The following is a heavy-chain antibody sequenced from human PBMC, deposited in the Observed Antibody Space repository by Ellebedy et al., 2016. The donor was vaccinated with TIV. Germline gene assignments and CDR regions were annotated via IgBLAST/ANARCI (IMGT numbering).Heavy chain of an antibody. J-gene: IGHJ4*02. CDR2: ISYDGSNK. V-gene: IGHV3-30*04. Sequence: GGSLRLSXAASGFTFSSYAMHWVRQAPGKGLEWVAVISYDGSNKYYADSVKGRFTISRDNAKNSLYLQMNSLRDEDTAVYYCAKDVGCSWWGQGTLVTVSS. CDR3: AKDVGCSW. D-gene: IGHD3-10*02. CDR1: GFTFSSYA.